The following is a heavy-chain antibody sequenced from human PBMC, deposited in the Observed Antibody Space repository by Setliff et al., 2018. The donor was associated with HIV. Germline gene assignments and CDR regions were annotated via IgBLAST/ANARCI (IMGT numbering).Heavy chain of an antibody. D-gene: IGHD4-17*01. Sequence: GGSLRLSCAASGFSFSDSYMTWIRQAPGKGLEWVAVISYDGSNKYYVDSVKGRFTISRDNSKNTLYLQMNSLRVEDTAVYYCAREGGYGDSYWGQGTLVTVSS. J-gene: IGHJ4*02. CDR3: AREGGYGDSY. CDR1: GFSFSDSY. V-gene: IGHV3-30*03. CDR2: ISYDGSNK.